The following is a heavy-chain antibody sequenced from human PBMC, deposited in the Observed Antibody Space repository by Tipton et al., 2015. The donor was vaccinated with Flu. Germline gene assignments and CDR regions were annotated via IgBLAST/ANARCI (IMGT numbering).Heavy chain of an antibody. CDR2: IQEDGSEK. J-gene: IGHJ4*02. D-gene: IGHD4-11*01. CDR3: ARDKGYSSFDY. Sequence: SLRLSCAASGFTFSSYWMSWVRQAPGKGLEWVANIQEDGSEKNYVDSMKGRLTISRDNAKNSVYLQMNSLRAEDTAVYYCARDKGYSSFDYWGQVTLVTVSS. CDR1: GFTFSSYW. V-gene: IGHV3-7*01.